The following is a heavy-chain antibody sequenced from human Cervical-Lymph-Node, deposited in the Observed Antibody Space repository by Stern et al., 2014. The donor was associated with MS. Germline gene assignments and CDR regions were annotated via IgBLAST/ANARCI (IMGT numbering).Heavy chain of an antibody. CDR3: ARDLYPVTSPPGY. CDR1: GFTFSSYA. V-gene: IGHV3-23*04. J-gene: IGHJ4*02. D-gene: IGHD4-11*01. Sequence: EVQLVESGGGLVQPGGSLRLSCAASGFTFSSYAMNLVRQAPGKGLEWVSLITAGGVTTYYADSVKGRFTISRDNSKNTLYLQMNSLRAEDTAVYYCARDLYPVTSPPGYWGQGTLVTVSS. CDR2: ITAGGVTT.